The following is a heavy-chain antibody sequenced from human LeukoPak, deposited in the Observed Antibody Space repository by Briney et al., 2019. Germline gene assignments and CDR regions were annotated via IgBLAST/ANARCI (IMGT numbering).Heavy chain of an antibody. CDR3: ASRGSYYYPSYMDA. V-gene: IGHV4-38-2*02. CDR2: IYHSGST. Sequence: PSETLSLTCTVSGYSISSGYYWGWIRQPPGKGLEWIGSIYHSGSTHYNPSLKTRVTISVDTSKNQFSLKLSSVTAADTAGYYLASRGSYYYPSYMDAWAKGPTVTVSS. D-gene: IGHD3-16*01. J-gene: IGHJ6*03. CDR1: GYSISSGYY.